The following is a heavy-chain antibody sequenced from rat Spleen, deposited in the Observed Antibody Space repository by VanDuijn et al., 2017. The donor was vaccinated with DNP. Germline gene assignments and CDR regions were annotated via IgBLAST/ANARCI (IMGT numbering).Heavy chain of an antibody. CDR3: TRPSRSDYSSYIYVMDA. V-gene: IGHV5-22*01. J-gene: IGHJ4*01. CDR2: INYEGSST. Sequence: EVQLVESGGGLVQPGRSLKLSCAASGFTFSDFYMAWVRQAPKKGLEWVASINYEGSSTYYGDSVKGRFTISRDSAKRTLYRQMNSLRSEDTATYYCTRPSRSDYSSYIYVMDAWGQGASVTVSS. CDR1: GFTFSDFY. D-gene: IGHD1-2*01.